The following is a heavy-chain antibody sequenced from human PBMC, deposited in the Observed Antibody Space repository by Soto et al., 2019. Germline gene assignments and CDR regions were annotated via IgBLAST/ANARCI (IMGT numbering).Heavy chain of an antibody. D-gene: IGHD2-8*02. V-gene: IGHV5-10-1*01. CDR1: GYTFSTFW. CDR2: IDPTDSYT. CDR3: ARLYCTSATCDNWFDP. J-gene: IGHJ5*02. Sequence: SLNISCKGFGYTFSTFWISWVRQIPGKGLEWMGTIDPTDSYTSYSPTFHGHVSISADKSIGTAYLLWSSLKASDTAMYYCARLYCTSATCDNWFDPWGQGTLVTVSS.